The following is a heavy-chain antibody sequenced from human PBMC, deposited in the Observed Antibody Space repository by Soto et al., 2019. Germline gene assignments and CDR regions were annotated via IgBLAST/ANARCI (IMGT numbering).Heavy chain of an antibody. CDR1: GGSISSGGYY. J-gene: IGHJ4*02. Sequence: QVQLQESGPGLVKPSQTLSLTCTVSGGSISSGGYYWSWIRQHPGKGLEWIGYIYYSGSTYYNPSLKSRVTISVDTSKNQFSLKLSSVTAADTAVYYCASIVVVPAATPYYFDYWGQGTLVTVSS. CDR2: IYYSGST. V-gene: IGHV4-31*03. D-gene: IGHD2-2*02. CDR3: ASIVVVPAATPYYFDY.